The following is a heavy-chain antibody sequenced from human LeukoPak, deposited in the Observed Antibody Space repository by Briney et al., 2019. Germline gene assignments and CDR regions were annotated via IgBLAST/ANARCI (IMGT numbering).Heavy chain of an antibody. CDR1: GFTFSNFY. D-gene: IGHD7-27*01. V-gene: IGHV3-11*04. J-gene: IGHJ4*02. CDR3: ARGHWGLDN. Sequence: GVSLRLSCAASGFTFSNFYMTWIRQAPGRGLEWVSYITNSGSAVEYADSVKGRFTMSRDNGQNSLYLQMNSLRPDDTAIYYCARGHWGLDNWGQGTLVTVSS. CDR2: ITNSGSAV.